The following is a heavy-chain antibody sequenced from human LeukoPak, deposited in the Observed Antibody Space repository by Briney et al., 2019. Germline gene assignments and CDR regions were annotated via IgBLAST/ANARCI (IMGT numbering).Heavy chain of an antibody. D-gene: IGHD2-2*01. J-gene: IGHJ4*02. CDR1: GFTFSSYA. CDR3: AKRRCSSTSCYSLDY. Sequence: GGSLRLSCVASGFTFSSYAMSWDRQAPGKGLEWVSAISGSGGSTYYADSVKGRFTISRDNSKNTLYLQMNSLRAEDTAVYYCAKRRCSSTSCYSLDYWGQGTLVTVSS. CDR2: ISGSGGST. V-gene: IGHV3-23*01.